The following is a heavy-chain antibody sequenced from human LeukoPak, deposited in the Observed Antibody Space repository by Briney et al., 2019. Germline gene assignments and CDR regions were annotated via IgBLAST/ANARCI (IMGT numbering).Heavy chain of an antibody. V-gene: IGHV4-39*01. D-gene: IGHD6-19*01. CDR2: IYYSGST. CDR1: GGSISSSSYY. Sequence: SETLSLTCTVSGGSISSSSYYWGWIRQPPGKWLEWIGSIYYSGSTYYNPSLKSRVTISVDTSKNQFSLKLSSVTAADTAVYYCARPRISYSSGWYRGDKDLPDDYWGQGTLVTVSS. CDR3: ARPRISYSSGWYRGDKDLPDDY. J-gene: IGHJ4*02.